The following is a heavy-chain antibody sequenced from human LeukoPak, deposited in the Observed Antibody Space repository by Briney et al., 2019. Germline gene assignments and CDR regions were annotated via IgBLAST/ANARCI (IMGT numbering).Heavy chain of an antibody. Sequence: ASVKVSCKASGYTFTSYGISWVRQAPGQGLEWMGWISAYNGNTNYAQKLQGRVTMTTDTSTSTAYMELRSLRSDDTAVYYCARVGYDFWSGYLNWFDPWGQGTLVTVSS. CDR3: ARVGYDFWSGYLNWFDP. D-gene: IGHD3-3*01. V-gene: IGHV1-18*01. CDR2: ISAYNGNT. J-gene: IGHJ5*02. CDR1: GYTFTSYG.